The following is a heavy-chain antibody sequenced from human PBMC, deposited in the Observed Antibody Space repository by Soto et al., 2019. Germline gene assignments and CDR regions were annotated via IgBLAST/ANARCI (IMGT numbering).Heavy chain of an antibody. D-gene: IGHD2-2*01. CDR2: INPSGGST. Sequence: ASVKVSCKASGYTFTSYYMHWVRQAPGQGLEWMGIINPSGGSTSYAQKFQGRVTMTRDTSTSTVYMELSSLRSEDTAVYYCARAYCSSTSCRHALDYWGQGTLVTSPQ. CDR1: GYTFTSYY. CDR3: ARAYCSSTSCRHALDY. J-gene: IGHJ4*02. V-gene: IGHV1-46*03.